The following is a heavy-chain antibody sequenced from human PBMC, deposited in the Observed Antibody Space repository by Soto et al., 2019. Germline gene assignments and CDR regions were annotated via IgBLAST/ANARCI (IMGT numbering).Heavy chain of an antibody. D-gene: IGHD1-1*01. CDR1: GGSISSSSYY. J-gene: IGHJ4*02. CDR3: ARYRTGGTGFDY. CDR2: IYYSGST. V-gene: IGHV4-39*01. Sequence: PSHTLSLTCPVSGGSISSSSYYWGWIRQPPGKGLECIGSIYYSGSTYYNPSLKSRVTISVDTSKNQFSLKLSSVTAADTAVSYCARYRTGGTGFDYWGQGTLVTVSS.